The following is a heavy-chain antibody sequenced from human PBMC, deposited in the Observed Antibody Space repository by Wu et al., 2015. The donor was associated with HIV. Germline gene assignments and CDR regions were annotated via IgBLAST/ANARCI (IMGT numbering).Heavy chain of an antibody. CDR1: GYTFTSYY. V-gene: IGHV1-46*01. J-gene: IGHJ2*01. D-gene: IGHD2-2*02. CDR3: ARGRRIVVVPAAIDWYFDL. CDR2: INPSGGST. Sequence: QVQLVQSGAEVKKPGASVKVSCKASGYTFTSYYMHWVRQAPGQGFEWMGIINPSGGSTNYAQKFQGRVTMTRDTSTSTVYMELSSLRSEDTAVYYCARGRRIVVVPAAIDWYFDLWGRGTLVTVSS.